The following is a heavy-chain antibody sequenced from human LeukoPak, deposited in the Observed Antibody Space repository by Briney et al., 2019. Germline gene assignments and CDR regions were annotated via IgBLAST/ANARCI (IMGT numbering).Heavy chain of an antibody. CDR1: GGSISSGSYY. CDR2: IYTSGST. V-gene: IGHV4-61*02. CDR3: AREAAAGTFDY. J-gene: IGHJ4*02. Sequence: SETLSLTCTVSGGSISSGSYYWSWIRQPAGKGLEWIGRIYTSGSTNYNPSFKSRVTISVDTSKNQFSLKLSSVTAADTAVYYCAREAAAGTFDYWGQGTLVTVSS. D-gene: IGHD6-13*01.